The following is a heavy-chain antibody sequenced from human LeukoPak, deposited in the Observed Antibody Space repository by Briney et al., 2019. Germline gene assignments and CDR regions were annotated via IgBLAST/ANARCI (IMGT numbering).Heavy chain of an antibody. J-gene: IGHJ4*02. Sequence: ASVKVSCMASGYTLTSYGISWVRQAPGQGLEWMGWISAYNGNKNYAQKLQGRVTMTTDTSTSTAYMELRRLRSDDTAVYYCARVSQQWLVLDYWGQGTLVTVSS. CDR1: GYTLTSYG. CDR2: ISAYNGNK. CDR3: ARVSQQWLVLDY. V-gene: IGHV1-18*01. D-gene: IGHD6-19*01.